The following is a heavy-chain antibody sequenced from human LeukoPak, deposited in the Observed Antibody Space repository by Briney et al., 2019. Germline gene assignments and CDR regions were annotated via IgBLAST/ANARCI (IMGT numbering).Heavy chain of an antibody. CDR2: ISYDGSNK. D-gene: IGHD3-9*01. CDR3: AKEIKWKGLTGHYSAFDI. V-gene: IGHV3-30*18. Sequence: GGSLRLSCAASGFTFSSYGMHWVRQAPGKGLEWVAVISYDGSNKYYADSVKGRFTISRDNSKNTLYLQMNSLRAEDTAVYYCAKEIKWKGLTGHYSAFDIWGQGTMVTVSS. J-gene: IGHJ3*02. CDR1: GFTFSSYG.